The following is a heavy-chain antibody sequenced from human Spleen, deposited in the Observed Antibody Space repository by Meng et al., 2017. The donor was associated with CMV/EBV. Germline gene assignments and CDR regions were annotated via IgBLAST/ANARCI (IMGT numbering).Heavy chain of an antibody. CDR2: ISYDGSNK. Sequence: GGSLRLSCAASGFTFSSYAMHWVRQAPGKGLDWVAVISYDGSNKYYADSVKGRFTISRDNSKNTLYLQMNSLRAEDTAVYYCARDITYYDFWSGYGTYGMDVWGQGTTVTVSS. CDR3: ARDITYYDFWSGYGTYGMDV. V-gene: IGHV3-30*04. CDR1: GFTFSSYA. J-gene: IGHJ6*02. D-gene: IGHD3-3*01.